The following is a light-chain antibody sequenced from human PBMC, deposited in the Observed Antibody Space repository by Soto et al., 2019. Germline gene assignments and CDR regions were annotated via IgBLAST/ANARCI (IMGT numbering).Light chain of an antibody. Sequence: QSVLTQPASVSGSPGQSITISCTGTSSDIGAYNFVSWYQQHPGKVPKVIIYEVSNRPSGVPDRFSGSKSGNTASLTIPGLQADDEADYYCNSFTSRNTLVFGGGTKVTVL. J-gene: IGLJ3*02. CDR1: SSDIGAYNF. CDR3: NSFTSRNTLV. CDR2: EVS. V-gene: IGLV2-14*01.